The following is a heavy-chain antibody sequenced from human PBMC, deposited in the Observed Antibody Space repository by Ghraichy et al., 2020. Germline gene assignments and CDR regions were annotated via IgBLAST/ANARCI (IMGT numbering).Heavy chain of an antibody. CDR2: ISYDGTNR. J-gene: IGHJ6*03. CDR3: ARSREEIVVRAYMDV. Sequence: GGSLRLSCAASGFSFSTYAIHWVRQAPGKGLEWVAVISYDGTNRYYADSVKGRFTISSDNSENTLYLQTNSLRTEDTAIYYCARSREEIVVRAYMDVWGKGTTVTVSS. D-gene: IGHD2-15*01. CDR1: GFSFSTYA. V-gene: IGHV3-30-3*01.